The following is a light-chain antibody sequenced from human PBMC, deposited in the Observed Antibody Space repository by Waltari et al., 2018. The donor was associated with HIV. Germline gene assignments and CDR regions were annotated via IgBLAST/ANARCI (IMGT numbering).Light chain of an antibody. J-gene: IGLJ3*02. CDR2: PIH. V-gene: IGLV3-19*01. Sequence: SELTQDPAVSVALGQTVSITCQGDSLRTYYASWYLQKPGQAPVLVISPIHNRPSGIPDLFSGSSSGNTASLTITGAQAEDEGDYYCNSRDRAGHYVVFGGGTKLTVL. CDR1: SLRTYY. CDR3: NSRDRAGHYVV.